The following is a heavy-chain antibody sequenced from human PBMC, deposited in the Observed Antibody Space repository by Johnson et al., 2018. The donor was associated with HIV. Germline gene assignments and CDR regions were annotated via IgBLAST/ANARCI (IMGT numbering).Heavy chain of an antibody. CDR3: ARDDAFDI. CDR1: GFTFSSYA. CDR2: ISFDGSNE. J-gene: IGHJ3*02. V-gene: IGHV3-30-3*01. Sequence: QVQLVESGGGLVQPGGSLRLSCAASGFTFSSYAMSWVRQAPGKGLEWVAIISFDGSNEYYADSVKGRFTISRDNAKNSLYLQMNILRAEDTAVYYCARDDAFDIWGQGTMVTVSS.